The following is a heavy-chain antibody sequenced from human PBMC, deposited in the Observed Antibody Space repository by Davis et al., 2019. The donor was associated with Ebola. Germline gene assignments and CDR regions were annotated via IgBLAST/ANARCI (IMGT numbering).Heavy chain of an antibody. V-gene: IGHV3-21*01. Sequence: GGSLRLSCAASGFTFSSYSMNWVRQAPGKGLEWVSSISSSSSYIFYADSVKGRFTISRDNSWNTMVLQMNSLRPEDTAVYFCARPKYSSDLDSQRYYGVDVWGQGTTVSVSS. CDR1: GFTFSSYS. J-gene: IGHJ6*02. D-gene: IGHD6-25*01. CDR3: ARPKYSSDLDSQRYYGVDV. CDR2: ISSSSSYI.